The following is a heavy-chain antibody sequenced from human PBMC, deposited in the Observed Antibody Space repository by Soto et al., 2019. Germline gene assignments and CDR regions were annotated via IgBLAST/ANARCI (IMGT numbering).Heavy chain of an antibody. CDR2: IIPLYGTT. V-gene: IGHV1-69*06. CDR1: GDTFSSYA. J-gene: IGHJ5*01. CDR3: ARDSHCSGGSCHDGRFDS. Sequence: QVQMVQSGAEVKKPGSSVKVSCKTSGDTFSSYAISWVRQAPGQGLAWMGGIIPLYGTTYYAENFQGRVTITADKSTTTAYMDLTSLRSEDTAVYFCARDSHCSGGSCHDGRFDSWGQGTLVTVSS. D-gene: IGHD2-15*01.